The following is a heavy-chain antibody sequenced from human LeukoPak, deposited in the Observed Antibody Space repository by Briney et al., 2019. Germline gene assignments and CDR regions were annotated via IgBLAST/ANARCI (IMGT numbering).Heavy chain of an antibody. CDR2: INHSGST. CDR1: GGSFSGYY. D-gene: IGHD6-13*01. Sequence: SETLSLTCAVYGGSFSGYYWSWIRQPPGKGLERIGEINHSGSTNYNPSLKSRVTISVDTSKNQFSLKLSSVTAANTAVYYCARDFIAAAGTGEYYFDYWGQGTLVTVSS. CDR3: ARDFIAAAGTGEYYFDY. J-gene: IGHJ4*02. V-gene: IGHV4-34*01.